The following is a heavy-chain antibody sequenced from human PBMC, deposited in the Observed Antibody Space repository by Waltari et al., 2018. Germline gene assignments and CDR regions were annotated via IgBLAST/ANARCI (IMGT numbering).Heavy chain of an antibody. Sequence: QVQLVQSGAEVKKPGSSVKVSCKASGGTFSSYAISWVRQAPGPGLEWMGRIIPILGIANYAQKFQGRVTITADKSTSTAYMELSSLRSEDTAVYYCARPHAGAARKLGDYYYGMDVWGQGTTVTVSS. J-gene: IGHJ6*02. CDR1: GGTFSSYA. V-gene: IGHV1-69*09. CDR3: ARPHAGAARKLGDYYYGMDV. D-gene: IGHD6-6*01. CDR2: IIPILGIA.